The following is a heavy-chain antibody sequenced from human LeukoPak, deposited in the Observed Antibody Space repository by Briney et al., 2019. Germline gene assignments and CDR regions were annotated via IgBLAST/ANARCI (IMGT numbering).Heavy chain of an antibody. J-gene: IGHJ5*02. CDR1: GFDLSTYE. CDR2: ITISGHTK. V-gene: IGHV3-48*03. CDR3: ARGDPHADL. Sequence: GGSLRLSCAASGFDLSTYEMNWVRQAPGKGLEWIADITISGHTKNYADSVKGRFTISRDNARTSLYLQMNSLRVEDTGVYYCARGDPHADLWGQGTLVSVSS.